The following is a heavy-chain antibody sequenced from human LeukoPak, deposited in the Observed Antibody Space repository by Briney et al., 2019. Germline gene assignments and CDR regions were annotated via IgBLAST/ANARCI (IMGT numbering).Heavy chain of an antibody. Sequence: SETLSLTCAVSGYSIRSGDYWGWIRPSPGKRLEWIGSIYHSGSTHYNPSLKSRVTISVATSKNQFSLMLSSVTAADTAVYYCARNRSMTTTPGFDHWGQGTLVTVYS. D-gene: IGHD4-11*01. J-gene: IGHJ4*02. CDR3: ARNRSMTTTPGFDH. V-gene: IGHV4-38-2*01. CDR2: IYHSGST. CDR1: GYSIRSGDY.